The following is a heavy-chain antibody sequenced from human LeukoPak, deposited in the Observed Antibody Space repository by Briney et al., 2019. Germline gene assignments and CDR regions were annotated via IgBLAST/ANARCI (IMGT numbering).Heavy chain of an antibody. CDR1: GFTFSSYW. CDR3: AREAYGSGSFRTDYYYMDV. Sequence: GGSLRLSCVVSGFTFSSYWMTWVRQAPGKGLEWVANIKTDGSQIYYLDSVKGRFTISRDNARNSLYLQMNRLRSDDTAVYYCAREAYGSGSFRTDYYYMDVWGKGTTVTISS. D-gene: IGHD3-10*01. CDR2: IKTDGSQI. V-gene: IGHV3-7*03. J-gene: IGHJ6*03.